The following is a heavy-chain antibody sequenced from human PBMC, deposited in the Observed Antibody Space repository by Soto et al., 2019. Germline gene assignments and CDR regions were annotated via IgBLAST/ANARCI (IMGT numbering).Heavy chain of an antibody. J-gene: IGHJ4*02. CDR3: ARDAAVGPFDY. CDR1: GYTFTSYG. V-gene: IGHV1-18*01. D-gene: IGHD1-26*01. Sequence: QGQLVQSGAEVKKPGASVKGSCKASGYTFTSYGISWVRQAPGQGLEWMGWINPYNGNTKYAQKLQGRVTMTTDTSTSTAYTELRSLRSHDTAVYYCARDAAVGPFDYWGQGTLVTVSS. CDR2: INPYNGNT.